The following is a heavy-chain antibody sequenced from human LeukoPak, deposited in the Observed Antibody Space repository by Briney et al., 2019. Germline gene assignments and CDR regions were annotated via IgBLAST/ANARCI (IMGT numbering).Heavy chain of an antibody. CDR3: ARDYGEGGYYFDY. CDR1: GFTFSTYW. J-gene: IGHJ4*02. Sequence: PGGSLRLPCAASGFTFSTYWMHWVRQAPGKELVWLSRISSDGSSTNYADSVKGRFTISRDNAKNTLYLQMNSLRAEDTAVYYCARDYGEGGYYFDYWGQGTLVTVSS. CDR2: ISSDGSST. D-gene: IGHD4-17*01. V-gene: IGHV3-74*01.